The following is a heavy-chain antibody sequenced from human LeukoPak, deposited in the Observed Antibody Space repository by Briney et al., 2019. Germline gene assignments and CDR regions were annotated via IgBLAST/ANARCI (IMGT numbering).Heavy chain of an antibody. CDR2: IYTSGST. J-gene: IGHJ4*02. Sequence: SETLSLTCAVYGGSFSGYYWSWIRQPAGKGLEWIGRIYTSGSTNYNPSLKSRVTISLDTSRNQFSLKLTSVSAADTAVYYCARDRGRYFDGPQTDYWGQGILVTVSS. D-gene: IGHD3-9*01. CDR3: ARDRGRYFDGPQTDY. V-gene: IGHV4-4*07. CDR1: GGSFSGYY.